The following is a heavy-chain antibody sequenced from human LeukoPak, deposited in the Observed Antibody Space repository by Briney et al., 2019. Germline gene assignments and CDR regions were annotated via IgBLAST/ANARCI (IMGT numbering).Heavy chain of an antibody. CDR3: AKGEAVSATWDY. CDR1: GYTFTGYY. D-gene: IGHD6-19*01. CDR2: INPNTGGT. Sequence: GASVKVSCKASGYTFTGYYMHWVRQAPGQGLEWMGWINPNTGGTNYAQKFQGRVTMTRDRSITTVYMELSGLRSDDTAIYYCAKGEAVSATWDYWGQGTLVTVSS. J-gene: IGHJ4*02. V-gene: IGHV1-2*02.